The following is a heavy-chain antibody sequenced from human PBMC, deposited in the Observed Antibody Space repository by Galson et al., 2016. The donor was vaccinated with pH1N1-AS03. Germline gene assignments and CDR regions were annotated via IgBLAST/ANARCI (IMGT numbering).Heavy chain of an antibody. Sequence: SLRLSCADSGFNFSSYWMHWVRQAPGKGLVWVSRINSDGSSTSYADSVKGRFTNSRDNAKNTLYLQMNSLRAEDTAVYYCYSSSWDDAFDIWGQGTMVTVSS. J-gene: IGHJ3*02. CDR2: INSDGSST. D-gene: IGHD6-13*01. CDR3: YSSSWDDAFDI. V-gene: IGHV3-74*01. CDR1: GFNFSSYW.